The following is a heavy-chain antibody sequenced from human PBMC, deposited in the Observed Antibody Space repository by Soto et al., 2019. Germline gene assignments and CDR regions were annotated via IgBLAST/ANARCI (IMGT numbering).Heavy chain of an antibody. D-gene: IGHD3-22*01. J-gene: IGHJ4*02. V-gene: IGHV3-48*02. Sequence: WGSLRLPCAASGCTFSSCSLYCVRHDSGEGLEWVSYISSSSSTIYYADSVKGRFTISRDNAKYSLYLQMNSLRDEDTAVYYCARTGRTYYYDSSGYHFDYWGQGTLVTVSS. CDR2: ISSSSSTI. CDR1: GCTFSSCS. CDR3: ARTGRTYYYDSSGYHFDY.